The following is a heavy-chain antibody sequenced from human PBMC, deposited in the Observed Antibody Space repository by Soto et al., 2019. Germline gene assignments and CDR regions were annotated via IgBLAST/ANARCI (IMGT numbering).Heavy chain of an antibody. V-gene: IGHV1-18*01. D-gene: IGHD2-8*01. J-gene: IGHJ3*02. Sequence: ASVKVSCKASGYTFTSYGISWVRQAPGQGLEWMGWISAYNGNTNYAQKLQGRVTMTTDTSTSTAYMELRSLRSDDTAVYYCARDWGPIVLMVYAPDAFDIWGQGTTVTVSS. CDR2: ISAYNGNT. CDR3: ARDWGPIVLMVYAPDAFDI. CDR1: GYTFTSYG.